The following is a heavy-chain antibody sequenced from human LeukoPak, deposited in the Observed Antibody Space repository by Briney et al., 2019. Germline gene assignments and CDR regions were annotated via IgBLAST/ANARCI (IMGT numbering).Heavy chain of an antibody. V-gene: IGHV3-23*01. CDR2: ISGSGGSR. J-gene: IGHJ4*02. Sequence: GGSLRLSCAASGLTFSSYAMRWLRQAPGKGLEWVSVISGSGGSREYEDSVKGQYNTSRNNSKNTLDLQMNSLRAEDTAVEYCAKDDGECISMRVVVIPELFDYWGQGTLVTVSS. CDR1: GLTFSSYA. D-gene: IGHD3-22*01. CDR3: AKDDGECISMRVVVIPELFDY.